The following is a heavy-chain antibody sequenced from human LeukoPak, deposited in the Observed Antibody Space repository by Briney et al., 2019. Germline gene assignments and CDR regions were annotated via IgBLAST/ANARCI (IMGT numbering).Heavy chain of an antibody. J-gene: IGHJ6*02. V-gene: IGHV4-61*02. D-gene: IGHD3-16*01. CDR3: ASFGGFYFSYGMDV. CDR1: GRSISSGSYY. Sequence: SQTLSLTCTVSGRSISSGSYYWGWLRQPAGTGLEWIGRIYTSGSTHYNPSLKSRVTISVDTSKNQFCLKLSSVTAADTAVYCCASFGGFYFSYGMDVWGQGTTVTVSS. CDR2: IYTSGST.